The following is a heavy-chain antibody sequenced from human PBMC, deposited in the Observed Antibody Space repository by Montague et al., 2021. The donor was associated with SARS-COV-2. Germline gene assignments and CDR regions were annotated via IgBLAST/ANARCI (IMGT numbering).Heavy chain of an antibody. J-gene: IGHJ4*02. Sequence: PALVKPTQTLTLTCTFSGFSLSTSGMRASWIRQPPGKALEWLARXDWDDDKFYSTSLKTRLTISKDTSENQVVLTMTNMDPVDTATYYCARSYYDILTAYYTPFDYWGQGTLVTVSS. CDR3: ARSYYDILTAYYTPFDY. CDR2: XDWDDDK. CDR1: GFSLSTSGMR. D-gene: IGHD3-9*01. V-gene: IGHV2-70*04.